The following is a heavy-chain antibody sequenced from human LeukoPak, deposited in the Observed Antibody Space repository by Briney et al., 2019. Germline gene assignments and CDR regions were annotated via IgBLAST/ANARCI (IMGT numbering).Heavy chain of an antibody. V-gene: IGHV5-51*01. Sequence: GESLKISCKGSGYSFTSYWIGWVRQVPGKGLEWMGIIYPGGSDTRYSPSFQGQVTISADKSISTAYLQWSSLKASDTAMYYCASGYSSSWVDFDYWGRGTLVTVSS. D-gene: IGHD6-13*01. CDR2: IYPGGSDT. CDR3: ASGYSSSWVDFDY. CDR1: GYSFTSYW. J-gene: IGHJ4*02.